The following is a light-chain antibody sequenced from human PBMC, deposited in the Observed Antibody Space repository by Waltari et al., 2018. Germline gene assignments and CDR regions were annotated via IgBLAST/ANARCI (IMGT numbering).Light chain of an antibody. CDR2: ASS. Sequence: SPSESGRVIITCRASQGINTYLAWLQQKRGEAPKSLFYASSTLHSGVSSNFSGSGTGTDFTLTISSLQPEDCATYYCQQYNTYPPTFGGGTRVEI. CDR1: QGINTY. J-gene: IGKJ4*01. V-gene: IGKV1-16*02. CDR3: QQYNTYPPT.